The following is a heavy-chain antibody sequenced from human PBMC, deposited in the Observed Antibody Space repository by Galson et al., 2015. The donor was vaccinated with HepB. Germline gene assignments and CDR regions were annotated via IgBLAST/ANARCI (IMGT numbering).Heavy chain of an antibody. Sequence: AISGDSVSSNTAAWNWIRQSPSRGLEWLGRTYYRSKWSNDYAVSVRGRITIDPDTSKNQFSLHLKSVTPEDTAVYFCARQESGAFLDAFTVYSSEFCWFDTWGQGTLVTVSS. V-gene: IGHV6-1*01. J-gene: IGHJ5*02. CDR3: ARQESGAFLDAFTVYSSEFCWFDT. D-gene: IGHD3-9*01. CDR2: TYYRSKWSN. CDR1: GDSVSSNTAA.